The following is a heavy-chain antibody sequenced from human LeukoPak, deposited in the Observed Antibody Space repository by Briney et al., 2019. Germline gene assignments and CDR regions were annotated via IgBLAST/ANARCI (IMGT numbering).Heavy chain of an antibody. CDR1: GYTFTDYY. J-gene: IGHJ4*02. CDR2: VDPEDGET. D-gene: IGHD6-19*01. Sequence: ASVKVSCKVSGYTFTDYYMHWVQQAPGKGLEWMGLVDPEDGETIYAEKFQGRVTITADTSTDTAYMELSSLRSEDTAVYYCATEEIRRRLVRNDYWGQGTLVTVSS. CDR3: ATEEIRRRLVRNDY. V-gene: IGHV1-69-2*01.